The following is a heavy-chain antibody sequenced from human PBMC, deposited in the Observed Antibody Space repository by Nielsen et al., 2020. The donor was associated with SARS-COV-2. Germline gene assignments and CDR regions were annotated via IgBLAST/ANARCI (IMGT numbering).Heavy chain of an antibody. CDR1: GFTFSDYY. Sequence: GESLKISCAASGFTFSDYYMSWIRQAPGKGLEWVSYISSSSSTIYYADSVKGRFTISRDNSKNTLYLQMNSLRAEDTAVYYCAKDRGSSGWYFDYWGQGTLVTVSS. D-gene: IGHD6-19*01. CDR3: AKDRGSSGWYFDY. J-gene: IGHJ4*02. V-gene: IGHV3-11*04. CDR2: ISSSSSTI.